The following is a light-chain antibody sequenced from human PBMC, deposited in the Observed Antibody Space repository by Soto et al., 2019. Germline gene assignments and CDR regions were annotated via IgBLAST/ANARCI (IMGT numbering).Light chain of an antibody. J-gene: IGKJ2*01. CDR1: QSLLHSNGYNY. Sequence: VMTQSPLSLPVTPGEPASISCRSSQSLLHSNGYNYLDWYLQKPGQSPQLLIYLGSDRASGVPDRFSGSGSGTDFTLKISRVEAEDVGVYYCMQALQTPYTFGQGTKLEIK. V-gene: IGKV2-28*01. CDR2: LGS. CDR3: MQALQTPYT.